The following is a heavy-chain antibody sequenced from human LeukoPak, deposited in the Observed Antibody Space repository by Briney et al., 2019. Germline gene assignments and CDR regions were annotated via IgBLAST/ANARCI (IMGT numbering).Heavy chain of an antibody. Sequence: GGSLRLSCTASGFTFGDYAMSWFRQAPGKGLEWVGFIRSKAYGGTTEYAASVKGRFTISRDDSKSIAYLQMNSLKTEDTAVYYCTREMVVVPALIYYYYGMDVWGQGTTVTVSS. V-gene: IGHV3-49*03. CDR3: TREMVVVPALIYYYYGMDV. D-gene: IGHD2-2*01. CDR2: IRSKAYGGTT. J-gene: IGHJ6*02. CDR1: GFTFGDYA.